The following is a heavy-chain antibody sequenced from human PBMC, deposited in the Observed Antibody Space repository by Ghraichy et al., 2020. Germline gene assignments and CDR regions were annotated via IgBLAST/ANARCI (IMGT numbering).Heavy chain of an antibody. V-gene: IGHV4-39*01. J-gene: IGHJ4*02. D-gene: IGHD5-24*01. Sequence: SETLSLTCTVSGGSISSGSYYWGWIRQPPGKGLEWIGSIHYSGSTYYNPSLKSRVTISVDTSKNQFSLKLNSVTAADTAVYYCASSWLQYSFNYWGQGTLVTVSS. CDR2: IHYSGST. CDR3: ASSWLQYSFNY. CDR1: GGSISSGSYY.